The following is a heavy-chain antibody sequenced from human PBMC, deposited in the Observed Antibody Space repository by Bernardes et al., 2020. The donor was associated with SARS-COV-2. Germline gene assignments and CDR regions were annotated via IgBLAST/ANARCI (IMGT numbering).Heavy chain of an antibody. Sequence: GGSLRLSCAASGFTFSNYGMHWVRQAPGKGLEWVTVIWDDGSNKYYADSVKGRFTISRDNSKNTVYLQMNSLRAEDTAVYYCARSLARYDLRRYGMDVWGQGTTVTVSS. CDR2: IWDDGSNK. J-gene: IGHJ6*02. D-gene: IGHD3-9*01. CDR3: ARSLARYDLRRYGMDV. V-gene: IGHV3-33*01. CDR1: GFTFSNYG.